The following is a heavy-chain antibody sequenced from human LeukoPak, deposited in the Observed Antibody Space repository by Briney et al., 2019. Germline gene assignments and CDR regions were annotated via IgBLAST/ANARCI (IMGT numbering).Heavy chain of an antibody. CDR3: AKGYGGYAVDY. J-gene: IGHJ4*02. CDR1: GFTFSDYY. V-gene: IGHV3-11*01. Sequence: GGSLRLSCAAAGFTFSDYYMSWIRQAPGKGLEWVSYISSSGSTIYYADSVKGRFTISRDNSKNTLHLQMNSLRAEDTALYYCAKGYGGYAVDYWGQGTLVTVSS. D-gene: IGHD5-12*01. CDR2: ISSSGSTI.